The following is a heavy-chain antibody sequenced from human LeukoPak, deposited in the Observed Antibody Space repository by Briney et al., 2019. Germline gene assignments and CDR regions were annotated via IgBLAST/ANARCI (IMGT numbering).Heavy chain of an antibody. CDR3: AKSGIRYYYYYMDV. J-gene: IGHJ6*03. Sequence: GGSLRLSCAASGFTFSSYAMHWVRQAPGKGLEWVAVISYDGSNKYCADSVKGRFTISRDNSKNTLYLQMNSLRAEDTAVYYCAKSGIRYYYYYMDVWGKGTTVTVSS. CDR1: GFTFSSYA. CDR2: ISYDGSNK. V-gene: IGHV3-30*04. D-gene: IGHD3-10*01.